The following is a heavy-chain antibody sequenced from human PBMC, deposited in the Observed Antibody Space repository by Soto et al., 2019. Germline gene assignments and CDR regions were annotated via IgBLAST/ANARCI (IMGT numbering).Heavy chain of an antibody. CDR2: ISSTTNYI. J-gene: IGHJ4*02. V-gene: IGHV3-21*06. CDR1: GFTFTRYS. CDR3: ARESEDLTSNFDY. Sequence: SGGSLRFCCAASGFTFTRYSMNWVRQAPGKGLEWVSSISSTTNYIYYGDSMKGRFTISRDNAKNSLYLEMNSLRAEDTAVYYCARESEDLTSNFDYWGQGTLVTVSS.